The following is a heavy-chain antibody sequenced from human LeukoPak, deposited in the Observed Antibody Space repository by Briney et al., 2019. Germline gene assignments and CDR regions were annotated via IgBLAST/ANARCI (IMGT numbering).Heavy chain of an antibody. CDR3: AKDFEMATVNYYFDY. CDR1: GFTFSSHG. V-gene: IGHV3-30*18. D-gene: IGHD5-24*01. Sequence: GGSLRLSCAASGFTFSSHGMHWVRQTPGKGLEWVADISYDGSNKYYVDSVKGRFTISRDNSKNTLYLQMNSLRVEDTAVYYCAKDFEMATVNYYFDYWGQGTLVTVSP. J-gene: IGHJ4*02. CDR2: ISYDGSNK.